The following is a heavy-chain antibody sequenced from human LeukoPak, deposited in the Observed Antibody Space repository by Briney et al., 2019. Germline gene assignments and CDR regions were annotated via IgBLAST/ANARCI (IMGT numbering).Heavy chain of an antibody. D-gene: IGHD3-3*01. CDR1: GYTFTNYG. CDR3: ARGSPLDYDFWSGYYWALFDY. V-gene: IGHV1-18*01. CDR2: ISAYNGNT. Sequence: ASVKVSCXASGYTFTNYGISWVRQARGQGLEWMGWISAYNGNTNYAQKLQGRVTMTTDTSTSTAYMELRSLRSDDTAVYYCARGSPLDYDFWSGYYWALFDYWGQGTLVTVSS. J-gene: IGHJ4*02.